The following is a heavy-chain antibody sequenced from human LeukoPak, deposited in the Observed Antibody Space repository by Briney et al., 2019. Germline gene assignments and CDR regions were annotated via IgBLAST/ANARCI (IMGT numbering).Heavy chain of an antibody. CDR3: ARGAWVRGVIQHDAFDI. V-gene: IGHV1-2*04. CDR1: GYTFTAYY. D-gene: IGHD3-10*01. J-gene: IGHJ3*02. CDR2: INPNSGGT. Sequence: RASVKVSCKASGYTFTAYYMHWVRQAPGQGLEWMGWINPNSGGTNYAQKFKGWVTLTRDTSVNTTYMELSRLRSDDTAVYYCARGAWVRGVIQHDAFDIWGQGTMVTVSS.